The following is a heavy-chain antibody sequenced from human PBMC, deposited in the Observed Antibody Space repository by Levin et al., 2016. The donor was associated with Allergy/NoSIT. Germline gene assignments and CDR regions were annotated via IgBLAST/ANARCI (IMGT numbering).Heavy chain of an antibody. D-gene: IGHD5-12*01. CDR2: IYYSGST. V-gene: IGHV4-31*03. CDR1: GGSISSGGYY. J-gene: IGHJ4*02. Sequence: SETLSLTCTVSGGSISSGGYYWSWIRQHPGKGLEWIGYIYYSGSTYYNPSLKSRVTISVDTSKNQFSLKLSSVTAADTAVYYCARGPDCTSTRCYLGDVDIVATRFEYWGQGTLVTVSS. CDR3: ARGPDCTSTRCYLGDVDIVATRFEY.